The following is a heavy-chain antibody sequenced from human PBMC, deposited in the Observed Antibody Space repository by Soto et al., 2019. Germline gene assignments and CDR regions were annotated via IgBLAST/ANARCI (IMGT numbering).Heavy chain of an antibody. J-gene: IGHJ4*02. D-gene: IGHD1-26*01. V-gene: IGHV1-8*01. Sequence: QVQLVQSGAEVKKPGASVKVSCKASGYTFTDYDINWVRQGTGQGLEWMGWMNPDSGNTGYAQKFQGRVTMTRDTDQRTAEGDLSNVRPEDTAVYYCARGPVEGAGATYYWGQGTLVTVSS. CDR1: GYTFTDYD. CDR2: MNPDSGNT. CDR3: ARGPVEGAGATYY.